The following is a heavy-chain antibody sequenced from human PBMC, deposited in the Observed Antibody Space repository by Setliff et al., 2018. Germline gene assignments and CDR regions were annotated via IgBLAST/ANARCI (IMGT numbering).Heavy chain of an antibody. V-gene: IGHV1-18*01. Sequence: GASVKVSCKASGYTFTSYGFSWVRQAPGQGLEWMGWISVYNGKTKYAQKFQGRVTMTTDTSTRTAYMEVKSLRSDDTAVYYCATEKFPGDWGDYWGQGTLVTVS. D-gene: IGHD2-21*01. J-gene: IGHJ4*02. CDR1: GYTFTSYG. CDR3: ATEKFPGDWGDY. CDR2: ISVYNGKT.